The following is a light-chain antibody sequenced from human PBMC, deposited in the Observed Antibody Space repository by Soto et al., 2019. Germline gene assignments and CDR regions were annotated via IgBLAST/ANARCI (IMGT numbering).Light chain of an antibody. V-gene: IGKV3-20*01. Sequence: EIVLTQSPGTLSLSPGERATLSCRASQSVTKNFLAWYQQKPGQPPRPLIYDAFNRATGIPDRFSGSGSGTDFTLTISRLEPEDFAVYYCHQCSHSPLTFGQGTKVEIK. CDR2: DAF. J-gene: IGKJ1*01. CDR1: QSVTKNF. CDR3: HQCSHSPLT.